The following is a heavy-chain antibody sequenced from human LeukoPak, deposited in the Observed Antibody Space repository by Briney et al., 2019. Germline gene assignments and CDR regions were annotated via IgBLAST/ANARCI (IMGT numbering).Heavy chain of an antibody. CDR3: AKDRSNSWTFDY. CDR1: GFTFSGYG. V-gene: IGHV3-30*18. Sequence: PGRSLRLSCTASGFTFSGYGMHWVRQAPGKGLEWVANIASDGSDRHYADSVKGRFTISRDNSKNTVYLQMNSLRGEDTAVYYCAKDRSNSWTFDYWGQGTLVTVSS. D-gene: IGHD6-13*01. J-gene: IGHJ4*02. CDR2: IASDGSDR.